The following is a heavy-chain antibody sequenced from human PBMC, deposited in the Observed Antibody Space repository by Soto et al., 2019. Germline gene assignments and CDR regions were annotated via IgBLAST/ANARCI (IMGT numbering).Heavy chain of an antibody. CDR3: AAERSDYDFWSGPKRGRFDP. CDR1: GFTFTSSA. V-gene: IGHV1-58*02. J-gene: IGHJ5*02. Sequence: ASVKVSCKASGFTFTSSAMQWVRQARGQRLEWIGWIVVGSGKTNYAQKFQERVTITRDMSTSTAYMELRSLRSKDTAVYYCAAERSDYDFWSGPKRGRFDPWGQGTLVTVSS. CDR2: IVVGSGKT. D-gene: IGHD3-3*01.